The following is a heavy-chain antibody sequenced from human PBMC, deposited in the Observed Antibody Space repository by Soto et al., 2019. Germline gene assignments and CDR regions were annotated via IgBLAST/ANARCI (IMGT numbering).Heavy chain of an antibody. Sequence: PSETLSLTCTVSGGSISRYYWSWIRQPPGKGLEWIGYLYHSGSTNYNPSLRSRVSISVDTSKNQFSLTLSSVTAADTAVYYCARTYGSGNWFDPWGQGTLVTVSS. CDR3: ARTYGSGNWFDP. V-gene: IGHV4-59*01. CDR1: GGSISRYY. CDR2: LYHSGST. D-gene: IGHD3-10*01. J-gene: IGHJ5*02.